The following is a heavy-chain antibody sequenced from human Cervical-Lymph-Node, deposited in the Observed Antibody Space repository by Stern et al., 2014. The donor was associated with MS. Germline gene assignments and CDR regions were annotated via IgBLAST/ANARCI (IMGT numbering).Heavy chain of an antibody. CDR1: GGSFSSGPYY. V-gene: IGHV4-61*02. CDR3: ARANMDTNLAAKPLDS. Sequence: QVQLQESGPGLVKPSQTLSLTCTVSGGSFSSGPYYWNWIRQPAGKGLEWIGRIYSSGSTNYNPSLKSRVSISIDTSKNKFPLKLSSVTAADTAIYYCARANMDTNLAAKPLDSWGQGALVTVSS. D-gene: IGHD1/OR15-1a*01. J-gene: IGHJ4*02. CDR2: IYSSGST.